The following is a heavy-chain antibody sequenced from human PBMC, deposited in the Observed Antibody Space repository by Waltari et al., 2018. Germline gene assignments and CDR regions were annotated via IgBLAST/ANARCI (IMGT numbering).Heavy chain of an antibody. D-gene: IGHD1-1*01. CDR3: AHRTTQRRDAYDV. CDR1: GFPLTTGGVG. V-gene: IGHV2-5*01. CDR2: IAWKDDK. Sequence: QITLKEAGPTLVKPRQTLTLTGSVSGFPLTTGGVGVGWIRQAPGKALEGVAVIAWKDDKRYSPSLRSRLTITQDTSKHRVVLTMTTVDPVDTATYYCAHRTTQRRDAYDVWGQGTLVAVSS. J-gene: IGHJ3*01.